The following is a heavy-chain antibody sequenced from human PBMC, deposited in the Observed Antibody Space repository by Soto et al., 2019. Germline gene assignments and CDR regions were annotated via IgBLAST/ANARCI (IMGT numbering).Heavy chain of an antibody. CDR1: GYSFTTYW. CDR2: IYPGDSET. CDR3: VRSYDVDSLDI. J-gene: IGHJ3*02. D-gene: IGHD3-16*01. Sequence: EVQLVQSGAEIKKPGESLKISCEGSGYSFTTYWIDWVRQMPGQGLEWMGSIYPGDSETRYSPSFQGQVTISADKSITTAYLQWPSLRASDTAMYYCVRSYDVDSLDIWGQGTKVTVSS. V-gene: IGHV5-51*03.